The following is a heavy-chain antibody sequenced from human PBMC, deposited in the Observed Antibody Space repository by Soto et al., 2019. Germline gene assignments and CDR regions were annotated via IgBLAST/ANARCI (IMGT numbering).Heavy chain of an antibody. CDR1: GFTFSSYA. D-gene: IGHD3-16*01. J-gene: IGHJ6*03. Sequence: GGSLRLCCAASGFTFSSYAMSWVRQAPGKGLEWVSAISGSGGSTYYADSVKGRFTISRDNSKNTLYLQMNSLRAEDTAVYYCAKEGDPACSYYYYYMDVWGKGTTVTVSS. CDR2: ISGSGGST. CDR3: AKEGDPACSYYYYYMDV. V-gene: IGHV3-23*01.